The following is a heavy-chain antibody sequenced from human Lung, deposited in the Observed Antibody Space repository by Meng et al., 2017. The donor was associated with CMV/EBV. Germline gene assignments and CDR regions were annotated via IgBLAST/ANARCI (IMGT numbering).Heavy chain of an antibody. Sequence: SXKISXTASGFTFGDYAMSWVRQAPGKGLEWVGFIRSKAYGGTTEYAASVKGRFTISRDDSKSIAYLQMNSLKTEDTAVYYCSITGEPNYYYYYGMDVWGQGTTVXVSS. CDR1: GFTFGDYA. D-gene: IGHD7-27*01. V-gene: IGHV3-49*04. CDR3: SITGEPNYYYYYGMDV. J-gene: IGHJ6*02. CDR2: IRSKAYGGTT.